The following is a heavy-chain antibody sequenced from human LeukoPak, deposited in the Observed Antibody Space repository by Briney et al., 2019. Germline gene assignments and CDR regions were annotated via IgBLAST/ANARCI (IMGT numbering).Heavy chain of an antibody. Sequence: GGSLRLSCAASGFTFSSYYMSWVRQAPGKGLEWVSDIYSGGSTFYADSVKGRFTISRDNSKNMLNLQMNSKRTEDTAVSYCARAPQYYYGSGRYYLGYMVYWGQGTLVTVSS. D-gene: IGHD3-10*01. V-gene: IGHV3-53*01. CDR2: IYSGGST. CDR3: ARAPQYYYGSGRYYLGYMVY. J-gene: IGHJ4*02. CDR1: GFTFSSYY.